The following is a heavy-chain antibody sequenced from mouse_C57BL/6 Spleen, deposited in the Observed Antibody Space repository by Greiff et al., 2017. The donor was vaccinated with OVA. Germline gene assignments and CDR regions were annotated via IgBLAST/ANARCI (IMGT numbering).Heavy chain of an antibody. D-gene: IGHD1-2*01. J-gene: IGHJ3*01. Sequence: QVQLKQSGPGLVQPSQSLSITCTVSGFSLTSYGVHWVRQSPGKGLEWLGVIWSGGSTDYNAAFISRLSISKDNSTSQVFFKMNSLQADDTAIYYCARVLSYGHQAWFAYWGQGTLVTVSA. CDR3: ARVLSYGHQAWFAY. V-gene: IGHV2-2*01. CDR2: IWSGGST. CDR1: GFSLTSYG.